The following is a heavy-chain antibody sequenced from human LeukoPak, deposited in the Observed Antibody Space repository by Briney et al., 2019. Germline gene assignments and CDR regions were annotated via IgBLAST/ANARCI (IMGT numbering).Heavy chain of an antibody. V-gene: IGHV3-23*01. Sequence: GGSLRLSCAAPGFTFSTFGMTWVRQAPGKGLEWVSGISGSDRGIYYADSVKGRFTISRDNAKNTLYLQMNSLRAEDTAVYYCAKGRASCCDYWGLGALVTVSS. J-gene: IGHJ4*02. CDR1: GFTFSTFG. CDR3: AKGRASCCDY. CDR2: ISGSDRGI. D-gene: IGHD2-2*01.